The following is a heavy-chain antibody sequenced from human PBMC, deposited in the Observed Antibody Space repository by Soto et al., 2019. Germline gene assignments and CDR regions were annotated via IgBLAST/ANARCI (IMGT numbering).Heavy chain of an antibody. Sequence: QITLKESGPTLVKPTQTLTLTCTFSGFSLSTSGVGVGWIRQPPGKALEWLALIYWDDNKRYSPSLKSRLTITKDTSKNQVVLTMTNMDPLDTATYYCAHRYDYGEMKYWGQGTLVTVSS. CDR3: AHRYDYGEMKY. J-gene: IGHJ4*02. CDR1: GFSLSTSGVG. D-gene: IGHD3-16*01. V-gene: IGHV2-5*02. CDR2: IYWDDNK.